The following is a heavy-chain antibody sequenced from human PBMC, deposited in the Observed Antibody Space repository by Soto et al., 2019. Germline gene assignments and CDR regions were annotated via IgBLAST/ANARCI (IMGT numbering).Heavy chain of an antibody. CDR3: ARGIRSNSGYDPDWYFDL. CDR1: GGSISSDY. Sequence: QVRLQESGPGLLKPSETLSLTCTVSGGSISSDYWSWLRQSPGEGLEWIGQISNTGTTNYSPSLKSRVLMSVDTSKTQISLKVNSVNAADTAVYYCARGIRSNSGYDPDWYFDLWGRGTLVTVSP. J-gene: IGHJ2*01. V-gene: IGHV4-59*01. CDR2: ISNTGTT. D-gene: IGHD5-12*01.